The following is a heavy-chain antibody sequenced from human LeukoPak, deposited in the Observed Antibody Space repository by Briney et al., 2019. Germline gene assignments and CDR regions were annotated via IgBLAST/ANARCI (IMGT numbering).Heavy chain of an antibody. CDR2: ISSSRSYI. D-gene: IGHD4-11*01. Sequence: GGSLRLSCAASGFTFSSYSMNWVRQAPGKGLEWVSSISSSRSYIYYADSVKGRFTISRDNAKNSLYLQMNSLRAEDTAVYYCASSAGVTPFDYWGQGTLVTVSS. J-gene: IGHJ4*02. CDR3: ASSAGVTPFDY. V-gene: IGHV3-21*01. CDR1: GFTFSSYS.